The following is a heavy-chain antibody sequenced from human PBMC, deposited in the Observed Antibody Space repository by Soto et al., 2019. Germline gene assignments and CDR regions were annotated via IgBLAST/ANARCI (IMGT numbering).Heavy chain of an antibody. CDR2: INQSGTT. J-gene: IGHJ6*02. Sequence: SETLSLTCAVNGGSFREYYWSWLRQPPGKGLEWIGEINQSGTTHYNPSLKRRINISIDTSKNQFSLNLASVTAADTATYYCARDIITVIGGEIYYYFGMDVWGQGTTVTVSS. CDR1: GGSFREYY. CDR3: ARDIITVIGGEIYYYFGMDV. V-gene: IGHV4-34*01. D-gene: IGHD3-10*01.